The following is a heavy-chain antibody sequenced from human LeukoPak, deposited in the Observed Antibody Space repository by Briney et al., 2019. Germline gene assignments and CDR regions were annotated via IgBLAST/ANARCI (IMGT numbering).Heavy chain of an antibody. CDR2: IEQDGSEK. D-gene: IGHD3-10*01. CDR3: ARDRARTMVRGVIMDV. J-gene: IGHJ6*03. V-gene: IGHV3-7*01. Sequence: GGSLRLSCAASGFTFSSYWMSWVRQAPGKGLEWMANIEQDGSEKYYVDSVKGRFTISRDNAKNSLYLQMNSLRAEDTAVYYCARDRARTMVRGVIMDVWGKGTTVTISS. CDR1: GFTFSSYW.